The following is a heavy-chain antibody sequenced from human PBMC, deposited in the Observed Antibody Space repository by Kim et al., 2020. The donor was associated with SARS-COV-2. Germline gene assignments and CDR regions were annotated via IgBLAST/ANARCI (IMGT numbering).Heavy chain of an antibody. J-gene: IGHJ5*02. CDR2: INPNSGGT. CDR3: ARGARAGYCSSTSCSNWFDP. Sequence: ASVKVSCKASGYTFTGYYMHWVRQAPGQGLEWMGWINPNSGGTNYAQKFQGWVTMTRDTSISTAYMELSRLRSDDTAVYYCARGARAGYCSSTSCSNWFDPWGQGTLVTVSS. D-gene: IGHD2-2*01. V-gene: IGHV1-2*04. CDR1: GYTFTGYY.